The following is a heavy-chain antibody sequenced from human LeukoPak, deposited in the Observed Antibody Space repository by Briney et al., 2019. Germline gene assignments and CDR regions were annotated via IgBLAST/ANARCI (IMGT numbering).Heavy chain of an antibody. V-gene: IGHV3-11*05. D-gene: IGHD3-22*01. CDR2: ISSSSSYT. CDR1: GFTFNHCY. J-gene: IGHJ1*01. Sequence: GGSLRLSCAASGFTFNHCYMTWIRQAPGKGLEWVSYISSSSSYTNYADSVKGRFTISRDNAKNSLYLHMNSLRAEDTAVYYCARGGGYYYDSSDYYREEYFQHWGQGTLVTVSS. CDR3: ARGGGYYYDSSDYYREEYFQH.